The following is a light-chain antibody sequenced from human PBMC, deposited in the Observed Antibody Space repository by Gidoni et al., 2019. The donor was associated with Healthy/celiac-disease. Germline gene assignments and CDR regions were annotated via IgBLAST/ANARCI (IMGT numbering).Light chain of an antibody. Sequence: RVTITCQASQDISNYLNWYQQKPGKAPKLLIYDASNLETGVPSRFSGSGSGTDFTFTISSLQPEDIATYYCQQYDNLPMYTFGQXTKLEIK. CDR2: DAS. CDR3: QQYDNLPMYT. J-gene: IGKJ2*01. CDR1: QDISNY. V-gene: IGKV1-33*01.